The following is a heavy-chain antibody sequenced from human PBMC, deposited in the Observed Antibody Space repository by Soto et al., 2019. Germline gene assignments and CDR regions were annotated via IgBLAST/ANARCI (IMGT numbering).Heavy chain of an antibody. D-gene: IGHD3-3*01. V-gene: IGHV2-5*02. CDR1: EFSLDTSGVG. Sequence: QITLKESGPTLVKPTQTLTLTCTFSEFSLDTSGVGVGWIRQPPGKALEWLTLIYWDDDKRYSPSLRSRLTITKDTSKNQVVLTMTNMDPVDTATYYCSHMESRVASYGMDVWGQGTTVTVSS. CDR3: SHMESRVASYGMDV. J-gene: IGHJ6*02. CDR2: IYWDDDK.